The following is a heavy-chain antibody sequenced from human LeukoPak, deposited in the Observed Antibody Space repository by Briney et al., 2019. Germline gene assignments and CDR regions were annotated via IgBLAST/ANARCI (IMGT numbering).Heavy chain of an antibody. D-gene: IGHD6-19*01. J-gene: IGHJ4*02. CDR3: ATLDIAVAGIGRAEGPDY. Sequence: ASVKVSCKASGYTFTGYYMHWVRQAPGQGLEWMGWINPNSGGTNYAQKFQGRVTMTRDTSIGTAYMELSRLRSDDTAVYYCATLDIAVAGIGRAEGPDYWGQGTLVTVSS. CDR1: GYTFTGYY. CDR2: INPNSGGT. V-gene: IGHV1-2*02.